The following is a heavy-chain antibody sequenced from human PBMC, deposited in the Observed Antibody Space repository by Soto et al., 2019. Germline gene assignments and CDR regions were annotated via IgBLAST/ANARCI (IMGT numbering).Heavy chain of an antibody. J-gene: IGHJ6*02. Sequence: QVQLVQSGGEVKKPGASVKVSCKTSGYSFTTYGISWVRQAPGQGLEWMGWISAYNGNTNYAQKLQGRVTMTTDTSTSTAYMELRSLRSDDTAVYYCTREGPAPHYSYGMDDWGQGSKVTVSS. V-gene: IGHV1-18*01. CDR3: TREGPAPHYSYGMDD. CDR1: GYSFTTYG. CDR2: ISAYNGNT.